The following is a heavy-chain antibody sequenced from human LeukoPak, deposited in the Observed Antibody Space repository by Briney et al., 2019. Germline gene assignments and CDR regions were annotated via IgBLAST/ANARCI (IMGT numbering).Heavy chain of an antibody. CDR2: IYYSGST. CDR3: ARDYYDSSGYPVDAFDI. J-gene: IGHJ3*02. CDR1: GGSIRSSYYY. Sequence: SETLSLTCTVSGGSIRSSYYYWGWIRQPPGKGLEWIGYIYYSGSTYYNPSLKSRVTISVDTSKNQFSLKLSSVTAADTAVYYCARDYYDSSGYPVDAFDIWGQGTMVTVSS. V-gene: IGHV4-61*05. D-gene: IGHD3-22*01.